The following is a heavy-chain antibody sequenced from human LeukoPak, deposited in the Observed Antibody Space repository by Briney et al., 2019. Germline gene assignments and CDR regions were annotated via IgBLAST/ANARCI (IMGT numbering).Heavy chain of an antibody. CDR3: ARQTRYGYPLLLDWFDP. J-gene: IGHJ5*02. V-gene: IGHV1-69*13. Sequence: SVKVSCKASGGTFISYAISWVRQAPGQGLEWMGGIIPIFGTANYAQKFQGRVTITADEPTSTAYMELSSLRSEDTAVYYCARQTRYGYPLLLDWFDPWGQGTLVTVSS. CDR2: IIPIFGTA. D-gene: IGHD5-18*01. CDR1: GGTFISYA.